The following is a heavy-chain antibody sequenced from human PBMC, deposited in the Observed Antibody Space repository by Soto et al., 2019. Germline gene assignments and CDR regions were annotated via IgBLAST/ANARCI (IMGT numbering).Heavy chain of an antibody. D-gene: IGHD3-22*01. J-gene: IGHJ6*02. V-gene: IGHV4-34*01. CDR2: INHSGST. CDR1: GGSSIDFC. Sequence: QSHTRSVEGGSSIDFCWSCIIQHPRKGLEWIGEINHSGSTNYNPSLKSRVTISVDTSKNQFSLKLSSVTAADTAVYYCARGGYYYDSSGYYYRLYYYGMDVWGQGTTVTVSS. CDR3: ARGGYYYDSSGYYYRLYYYGMDV.